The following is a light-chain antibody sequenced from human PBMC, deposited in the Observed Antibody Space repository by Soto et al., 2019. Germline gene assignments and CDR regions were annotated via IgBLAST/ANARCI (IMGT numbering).Light chain of an antibody. CDR2: DVS. V-gene: IGLV2-14*01. J-gene: IGLJ1*01. Sequence: QSALTQPASVSGSPGQSITISCTGTSSDVGGYNYVSWYQQHPGKAPKLMVYDVSNRPSGVSNRFSGSKSGITASLIISGLQAEDEADYYCSSYTSTSTLVVFGTGTKVTVL. CDR3: SSYTSTSTLVV. CDR1: SSDVGGYNY.